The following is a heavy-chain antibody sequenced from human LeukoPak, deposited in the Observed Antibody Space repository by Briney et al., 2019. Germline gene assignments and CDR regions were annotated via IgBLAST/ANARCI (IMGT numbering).Heavy chain of an antibody. CDR1: GGSFSGYS. V-gene: IGHV4-34*01. CDR2: INHSGST. CDR3: AWLGQLYYMDV. J-gene: IGHJ6*03. Sequence: SETLSLTCTVSGGSFSGYSWRGIRQPPPGGLQGIGEINHSGSTNYNPSLKSRVPISVDTSKNQFSLKLSSVTAADTAVYYCAWLGQLYYMDVWGKGTTVTVSS. D-gene: IGHD3-10*01.